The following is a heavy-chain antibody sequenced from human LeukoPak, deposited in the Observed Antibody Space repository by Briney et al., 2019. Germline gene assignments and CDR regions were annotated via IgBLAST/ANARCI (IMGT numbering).Heavy chain of an antibody. D-gene: IGHD6-13*01. CDR3: AYLAAAGTDYDAFDI. CDR2: ISYDGSNK. CDR1: GFTFSSYA. V-gene: IGHV3-30-3*01. Sequence: GGPLRLSCAASGFTFSSYAMHWVRQAPGKGLEWGAVISYDGSNKYYADSVKGRFTISRDNSKNTLYLQMNSLRAEDTAVYYCAYLAAAGTDYDAFDIWGQGTMVTVSS. J-gene: IGHJ3*02.